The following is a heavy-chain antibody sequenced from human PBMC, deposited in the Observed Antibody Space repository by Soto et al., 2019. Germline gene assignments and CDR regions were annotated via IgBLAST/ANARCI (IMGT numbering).Heavy chain of an antibody. V-gene: IGHV1-2*02. Sequence: ASVKVSCKASGYTFTGLYMHWVRQAPGQGLEWMGWFNPKSGGTYYAQKFQGRVTMTSDTSISTAYMELSSLTSDDTAVYYCARDGTVTTSGFNWFDPWGQGTMVTVYS. J-gene: IGHJ5*02. CDR2: FNPKSGGT. CDR1: GYTFTGLY. CDR3: ARDGTVTTSGFNWFDP. D-gene: IGHD4-4*01.